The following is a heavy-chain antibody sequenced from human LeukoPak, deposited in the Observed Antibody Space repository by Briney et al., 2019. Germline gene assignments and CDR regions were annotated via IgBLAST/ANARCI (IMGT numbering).Heavy chain of an antibody. V-gene: IGHV3-23*01. CDR1: GFTFSSYA. D-gene: IGHD2-21*02. CDR3: ARSLRVVTGYGMDV. J-gene: IGHJ6*02. Sequence: GGSLRLSCAASGFTFSSYAMSWVRQAPGKGLEWVSAISGSGGSTYYADSVRGRFSISRDNSKNTLYLQMNSLRAEDTAVYYCARSLRVVTGYGMDVWGQGTTVTVSS. CDR2: ISGSGGST.